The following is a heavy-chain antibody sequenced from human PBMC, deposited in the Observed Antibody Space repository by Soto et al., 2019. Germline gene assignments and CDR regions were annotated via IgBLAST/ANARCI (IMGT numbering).Heavy chain of an antibody. V-gene: IGHV4-59*01. D-gene: IGHD4-17*01. CDR1: GVTIRSDY. CDR3: ARSEATVLDY. Sequence: SETLSLTCSVSGVTIRSDYWNWIRQPPGKGLEWIGSIYYSGSTNYNPSLKSRVTISIDTSNNQFSLKLSSVTAADTAVYYCARSEATVLDYWGQGTLVTVS. CDR2: IYYSGST. J-gene: IGHJ4*02.